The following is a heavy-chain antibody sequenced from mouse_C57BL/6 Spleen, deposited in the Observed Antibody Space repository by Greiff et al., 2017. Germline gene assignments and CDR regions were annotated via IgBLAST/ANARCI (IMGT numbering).Heavy chain of an antibody. D-gene: IGHD2-4*01. CDR3: ARQGYDYDDCWFAY. J-gene: IGHJ3*01. Sequence: QVQLQQPGAELVRPGSSVKLSCKASGYTFTSYWMHWVKQRPIQGLEWIGNIDPSDSETHYNQKFKDKATLPVDKSSSTAYMQLSSLTSEDSAVYYCARQGYDYDDCWFAYWGQGTLVTVSA. CDR2: IDPSDSET. CDR1: GYTFTSYW. V-gene: IGHV1-52*01.